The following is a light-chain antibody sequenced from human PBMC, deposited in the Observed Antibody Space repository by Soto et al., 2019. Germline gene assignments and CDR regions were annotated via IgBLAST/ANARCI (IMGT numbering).Light chain of an antibody. CDR1: QDISNY. CDR3: QQYDHLPFT. J-gene: IGKJ3*01. V-gene: IGKV1-33*01. CDR2: DAS. Sequence: DIQMTQSPSSLSASVGDRVTITCQASQDISNYLNWYQQTPGKAPKLLIYDASNVETGVPSRFSGRGFGTDFTFTISSLQPEDFAIYYCQQYDHLPFTFGPGTKVDIK.